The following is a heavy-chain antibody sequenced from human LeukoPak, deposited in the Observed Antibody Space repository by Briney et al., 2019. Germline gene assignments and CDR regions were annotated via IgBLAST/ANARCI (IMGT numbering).Heavy chain of an antibody. J-gene: IGHJ3*02. CDR2: ISYDGSNK. Sequence: PGGSLRLSCAASGFTFSSYAMHWVRQAPGKGLEWVAVISYDGSNKYYADSVKGRFTISRDNSKNTLYLQMYSLRAEDTAVYYCARWDTAMVNDAFDIWGQGTMVTVSS. CDR1: GFTFSSYA. CDR3: ARWDTAMVNDAFDI. D-gene: IGHD5-18*01. V-gene: IGHV3-30-3*01.